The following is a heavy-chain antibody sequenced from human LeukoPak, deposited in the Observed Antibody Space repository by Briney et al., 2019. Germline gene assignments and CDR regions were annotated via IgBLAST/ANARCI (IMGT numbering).Heavy chain of an antibody. CDR3: ARAYNYGSFWFDP. Sequence: SETLSLTCAVYGGSFSGYYWSWIRQPPGKGLEWIGEINHSGSTNYNPSLKSRVTISVDTSKNQFSLKLSSVTAADTAVYYCARAYNYGSFWFDPWGQGTLVTVSS. CDR1: GGSFSGYY. J-gene: IGHJ5*02. D-gene: IGHD1-20*01. CDR2: INHSGST. V-gene: IGHV4-34*01.